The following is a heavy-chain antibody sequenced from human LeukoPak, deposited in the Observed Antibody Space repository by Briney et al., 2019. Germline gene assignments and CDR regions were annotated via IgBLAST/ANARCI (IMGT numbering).Heavy chain of an antibody. CDR3: ARVRAPKWSLDY. J-gene: IGHJ4*02. D-gene: IGHD2-15*01. CDR1: GGSFSGYY. V-gene: IGHV4-59*10. CDR2: IYTSGST. Sequence: PSETLSLTYAVYGGSFSGYYWSWIRRPAGKGLEWIGRIYTSGSTNYNPSLKSRVTISVDTSKNQFSLKLSSVTAADTAVYYCARVRAPKWSLDYWGQGTLVTVSS.